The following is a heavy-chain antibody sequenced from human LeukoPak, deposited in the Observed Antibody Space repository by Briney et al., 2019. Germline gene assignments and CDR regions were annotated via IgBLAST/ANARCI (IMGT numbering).Heavy chain of an antibody. D-gene: IGHD2-2*01. CDR3: ARQYDSYFYYYLDL. J-gene: IGHJ6*03. CDR1: GYPINNAYY. Sequence: PSETLSLTCAVSGYPINNAYYWVCIRQPPGEGLEWIGSLYHPDSTYYNPSLKSRVTMSVDTSRKQFSLKLSFVTAADTAVYYCARQYDSYFYYYLDLWGTGTTVTVSS. CDR2: LYHPDST. V-gene: IGHV4-38-2*01.